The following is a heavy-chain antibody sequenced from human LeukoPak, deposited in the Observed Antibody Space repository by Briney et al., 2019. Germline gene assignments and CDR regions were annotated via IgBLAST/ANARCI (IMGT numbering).Heavy chain of an antibody. CDR2: INHSGST. Sequence: SETLSLTCAVYGGSFSGYYWSWIRQPPGKGLEWIGEINHSGSTNYNPSLKSRVTISVDTSKNQFSLKLSPVTAADTAVYYCARGSSYRGVDYWGQGTLVTVSS. V-gene: IGHV4-34*01. CDR1: GGSFSGYY. CDR3: ARGSSYRGVDY. D-gene: IGHD1-14*01. J-gene: IGHJ4*02.